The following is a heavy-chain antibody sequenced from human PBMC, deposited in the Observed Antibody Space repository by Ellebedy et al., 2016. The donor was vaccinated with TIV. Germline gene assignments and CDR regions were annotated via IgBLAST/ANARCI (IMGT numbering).Heavy chain of an antibody. Sequence: SETLSLXXSVSGFSISSGYYWAWIRQSPGRGPEWITPIYQTESTYYNPSLKSRLSVSVDMSKNQFSLHLRSVTAADSAVYYCARGTDWFDPWGTGIMVTVSS. CDR1: GFSISSGYY. J-gene: IGHJ5*02. CDR3: ARGTDWFDP. V-gene: IGHV4-38-2*02. CDR2: IYQTEST.